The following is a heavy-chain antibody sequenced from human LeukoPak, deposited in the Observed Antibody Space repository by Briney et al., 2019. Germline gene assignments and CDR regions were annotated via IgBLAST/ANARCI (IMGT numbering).Heavy chain of an antibody. CDR3: ARALPDGRAEYFQH. J-gene: IGHJ1*01. CDR1: GFTFSSYS. Sequence: GGSLRLSCAASGFTFSSYSMNWVRQAPGKGLEWVSSISSSSSYIYYADSVKGRFTISRDNAKNSLCLQMNSLRAEDTAVYYCARALPDGRAEYFQHWGQGTLVTVSS. D-gene: IGHD1-14*01. V-gene: IGHV3-21*01. CDR2: ISSSSSYI.